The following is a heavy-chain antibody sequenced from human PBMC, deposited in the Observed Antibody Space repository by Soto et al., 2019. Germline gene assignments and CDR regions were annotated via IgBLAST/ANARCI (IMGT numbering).Heavy chain of an antibody. CDR3: AKGGRDILTDFDD. CDR1: GFMFGNYG. Sequence: EVQLLESGGGLVQPGGSLRLSCAASGFMFGNYGMSWVRQAPGKGLEWVSGISVGGGTSYYADSVKGRFTISRDNSKHTLCLEMNSLRAEDTAVYYCAKGGRDILTDFDDWGQGTLVTVSS. CDR2: ISVGGGTS. J-gene: IGHJ4*02. V-gene: IGHV3-23*01. D-gene: IGHD3-9*01.